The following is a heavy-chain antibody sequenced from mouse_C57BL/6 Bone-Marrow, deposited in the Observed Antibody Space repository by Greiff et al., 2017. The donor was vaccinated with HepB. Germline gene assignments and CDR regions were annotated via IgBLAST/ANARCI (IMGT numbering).Heavy chain of an antibody. J-gene: IGHJ4*01. V-gene: IGHV5-12*01. CDR2: ISNGGGST. Sequence: EVHLVESGGGLVQPGGSLKLSCAASGFTFSDYYMYWVRQTPEKRLEWVAYISNGGGSTYYPDTVKGRFTISRDNAKNTLYLQMSRLKSEDTAMYYCARPIYYDYDAMDYWGQGTSVTVSS. D-gene: IGHD2-1*01. CDR3: ARPIYYDYDAMDY. CDR1: GFTFSDYY.